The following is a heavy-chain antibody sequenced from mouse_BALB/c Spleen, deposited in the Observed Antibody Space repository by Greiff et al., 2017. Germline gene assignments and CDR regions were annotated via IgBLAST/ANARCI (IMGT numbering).Heavy chain of an antibody. CDR2: IDPETGGT. J-gene: IGHJ2*01. CDR3: THWDEAD. CDR1: GYTFTDYE. V-gene: IGHV1-15*01. Sequence: QVQLQQSGAELVRPGASVTLSCKASGYTFTDYEMHWVKQTPVHGLEWIGAIDPETGGTAYNQKFKGKATLTADKSSSTAYMELRSLTSEDSAVYYCTHWDEADWGQGTTLTVSS. D-gene: IGHD4-1*01.